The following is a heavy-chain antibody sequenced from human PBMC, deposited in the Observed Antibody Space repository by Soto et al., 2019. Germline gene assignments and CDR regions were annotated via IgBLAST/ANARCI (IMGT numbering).Heavy chain of an antibody. CDR2: FYGGGSTST. V-gene: IGHV3-23*03. J-gene: IGHJ4*02. CDR3: TKDRRPDGIWSFDC. Sequence: QLLETRGNLVQPGGSLRLACAAAGFTFSTYTMSRVRQAPGKGPEWVAGFYGGGSTSTFYADSEKGRFTIPRDNSKNMMFLQMNGLRAVDTAVYYYTKDRRPDGIWSFDCCGQGTLVTVSS. D-gene: IGHD3-3*01. CDR1: GFTFSTYT.